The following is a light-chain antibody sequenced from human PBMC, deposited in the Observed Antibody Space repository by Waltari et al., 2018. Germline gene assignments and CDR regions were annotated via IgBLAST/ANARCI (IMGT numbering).Light chain of an antibody. CDR2: DNAGSEK. J-gene: IGLJ3*02. V-gene: IGLV5-37*01. CDR3: MFWPSNVWV. Sequence: QPVLPPPPSSSASPGQSATLTSTLPSYIIVGDFIISWYQQKPGSPPRFLLYDNAGSEKAQGSGVPSRFSGSKDASANAGILLISGLQSEDEADYYCMFWPSNVWVFGGGTKLTVL. CDR1: SYIIVGDFI.